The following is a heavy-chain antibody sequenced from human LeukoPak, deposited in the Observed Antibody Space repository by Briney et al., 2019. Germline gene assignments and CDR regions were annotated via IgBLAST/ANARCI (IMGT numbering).Heavy chain of an antibody. J-gene: IGHJ3*02. D-gene: IGHD2-15*01. CDR1: GGSISSGGYY. V-gene: IGHV4-31*03. CDR2: IYYSGST. CDR3: ARGRLGLVVVVAANSGAFDI. Sequence: SETLSLTCTVSGGSISSGGYYWSWIRQHPGKGLEWIGYIYYSGSTYYNPSLKSRVTISVDTSKNQFSLKLSSVTAADTAVYYCARGRLGLVVVVAANSGAFDIWGQGTMVTVSS.